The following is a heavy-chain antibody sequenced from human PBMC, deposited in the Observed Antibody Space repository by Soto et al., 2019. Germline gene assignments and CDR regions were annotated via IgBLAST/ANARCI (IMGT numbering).Heavy chain of an antibody. CDR3: ARLGYCSGGSCYSINYYYGMDV. CDR2: IIPIFGTA. Sequence: SVKVSCKASGGTFSSYAISWVRQAPGQGLEWMGGIIPIFGTANYVQKFQGRVTITADESTSTAYMELSSLRSEDTAVYYCARLGYCSGGSCYSINYYYGMDVWGQGTTVTVSS. V-gene: IGHV1-69*13. J-gene: IGHJ6*02. D-gene: IGHD2-15*01. CDR1: GGTFSSYA.